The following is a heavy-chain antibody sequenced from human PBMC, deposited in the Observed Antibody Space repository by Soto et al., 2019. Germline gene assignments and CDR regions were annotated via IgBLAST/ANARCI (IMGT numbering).Heavy chain of an antibody. J-gene: IGHJ6*02. D-gene: IGHD2-21*02. Sequence: GPEVKKPGASVKVSCKASGYIFNNYGLSWVRQAPGDGLEWMGWISVSNGKTHYAQKFQGRVTMTTDTSTSTAYMDLRSLRSDDTAVYYCARDDRQCAGAEAVVTATRVYPGMHVWGQGTTVTVSS. CDR3: ARDDRQCAGAEAVVTATRVYPGMHV. CDR1: GYIFNNYG. V-gene: IGHV1-18*01. CDR2: ISVSNGKT.